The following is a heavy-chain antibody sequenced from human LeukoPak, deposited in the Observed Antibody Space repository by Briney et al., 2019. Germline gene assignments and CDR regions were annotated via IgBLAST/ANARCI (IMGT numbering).Heavy chain of an antibody. V-gene: IGHV1-18*01. Sequence: ASVKVSCKASGYTFTSYGISWVRQAPGQGLEWMGWISAYNGNTNYAQKLQGRVTMTTDTSTSTAYMELRSLRSDDTAVYYCARGDFWSGYQYANYYYYMDVRGKGTTVTVSS. CDR3: ARGDFWSGYQYANYYYYMDV. CDR1: GYTFTSYG. D-gene: IGHD3-3*01. CDR2: ISAYNGNT. J-gene: IGHJ6*03.